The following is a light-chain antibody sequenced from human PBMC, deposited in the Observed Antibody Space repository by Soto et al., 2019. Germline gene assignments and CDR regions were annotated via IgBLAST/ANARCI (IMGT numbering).Light chain of an antibody. CDR2: AAS. J-gene: IGKJ2*01. V-gene: IGKV1-39*01. Sequence: DIQMTQSPSSLSASVGDRVTITCRASQSISSYLNWYKQKPGKAPKLLSYAASSLQSGVPSRFSGSGSGTAFTLTISSLQPEDFATYYCQQSYSTPYTFGQGTKLEIK. CDR1: QSISSY. CDR3: QQSYSTPYT.